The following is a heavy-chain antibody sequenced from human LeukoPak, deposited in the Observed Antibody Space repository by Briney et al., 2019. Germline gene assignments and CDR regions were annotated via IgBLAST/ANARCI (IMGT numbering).Heavy chain of an antibody. CDR2: INHSGST. Sequence: PSETLSLTCAVYGGSFSGYYWSWIRQPPGKGLEWIGEINHSGSTNYNPSLKSRVTISVDTSKNQFSLKLSSVTAADTAVYYCARDQGYGPSNWGQGTLVTVSS. CDR1: GGSFSGYY. CDR3: ARDQGYGPSN. D-gene: IGHD5-18*01. V-gene: IGHV4-34*01. J-gene: IGHJ4*02.